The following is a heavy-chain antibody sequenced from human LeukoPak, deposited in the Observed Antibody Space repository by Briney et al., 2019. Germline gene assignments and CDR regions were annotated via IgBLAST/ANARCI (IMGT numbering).Heavy chain of an antibody. CDR3: ATGGDFFYSH. Sequence: GGSLRLSCAASGFRFNSYGVHWVRQAPGTGLEWVAVAYGDGNSKYYADSVKGRSTISKDISENILYLQMSSLRVEDTAKYFCATGGDFFYSHWGQGTLVTVSS. CDR1: GFRFNSYG. J-gene: IGHJ1*01. V-gene: IGHV3-33*01. CDR2: AYGDGNSK. D-gene: IGHD2-21*01.